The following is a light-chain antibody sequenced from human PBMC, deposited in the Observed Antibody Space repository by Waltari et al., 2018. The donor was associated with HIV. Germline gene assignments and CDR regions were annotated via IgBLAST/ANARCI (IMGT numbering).Light chain of an antibody. CDR1: SPNVGRNS. CDR2: KTN. V-gene: IGLV1-44*01. J-gene: IGLJ2*01. Sequence: QSVLTQPPSASGTPGQRVTISCSGSSPNVGRNSVSWYRQFPGTAPKLLIYKTNQRPSGLPDLFSASKSGTSASLAISGLQSDDESVYYCAAWDDSLNGPLFGGGTQLTVL. CDR3: AAWDDSLNGPL.